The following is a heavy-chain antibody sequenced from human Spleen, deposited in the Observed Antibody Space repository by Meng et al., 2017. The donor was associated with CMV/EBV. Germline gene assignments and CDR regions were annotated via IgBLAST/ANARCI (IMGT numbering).Heavy chain of an antibody. Sequence: TFTDYYIRWVRQAPGQGLEWMGWINRNSGGTNYAQKFQGRVTMTRHTSITTAYMQLSRLRSDDAAVYYCARDPSHCSSTGCYVWFDPWGQGTLVTVSS. CDR3: ARDPSHCSSTGCYVWFDP. CDR1: TFTDYY. D-gene: IGHD2-2*01. J-gene: IGHJ5*02. CDR2: INRNSGGT. V-gene: IGHV1-2*02.